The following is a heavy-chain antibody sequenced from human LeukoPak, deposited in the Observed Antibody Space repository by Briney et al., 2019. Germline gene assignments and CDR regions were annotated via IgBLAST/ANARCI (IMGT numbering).Heavy chain of an antibody. J-gene: IGHJ5*02. CDR2: IKQDGSEK. CDR1: GFTFSRYW. CDR3: ARDLDASNWFDP. D-gene: IGHD3-3*01. Sequence: GGSLRLSCAASGFTFSRYWMSWVRQAPGKGLEWVANIKQDGSEKYYVDSVKGRFTISKDNAKNSLYLQINSLRAEDTAVYYCARDLDASNWFDPWGQGTLVTVSS. V-gene: IGHV3-7*01.